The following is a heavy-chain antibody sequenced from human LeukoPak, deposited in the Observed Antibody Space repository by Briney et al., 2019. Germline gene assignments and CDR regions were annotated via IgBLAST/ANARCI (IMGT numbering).Heavy chain of an antibody. J-gene: IGHJ4*02. Sequence: ASVKVSCKASGYTFTGYYMHWVRQAPGQGLEWMGWINPNSGGTNYAQKFQGRVTMTTDTSTSTAYMELRSLRSDDTAVYYCARDWDIVATAMYYFDYWGQGTLVTVSS. V-gene: IGHV1-2*02. CDR2: INPNSGGT. D-gene: IGHD5-12*01. CDR1: GYTFTGYY. CDR3: ARDWDIVATAMYYFDY.